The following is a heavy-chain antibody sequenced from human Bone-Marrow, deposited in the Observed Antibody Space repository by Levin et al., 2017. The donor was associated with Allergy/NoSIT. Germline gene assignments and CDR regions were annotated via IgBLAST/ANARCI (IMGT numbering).Heavy chain of an antibody. V-gene: IGHV3-21*01. J-gene: IGHJ4*02. D-gene: IGHD2-15*01. CDR1: GFTFSNYT. Sequence: GGSLRLSCAASGFTFSNYTMNWVRQAPGKGLEWVSSISSSSSYIYYADSVKGRFTISRDNAKNSLYLQMNSLRAEDTAVYFCARDFYLGYCSGGSCYYIDHWGQGTLVTVSS. CDR3: ARDFYLGYCSGGSCYYIDH. CDR2: ISSSSSYI.